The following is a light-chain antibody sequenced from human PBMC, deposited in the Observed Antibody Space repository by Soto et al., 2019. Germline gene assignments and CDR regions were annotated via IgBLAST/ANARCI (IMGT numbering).Light chain of an antibody. CDR3: NSFTTSSTDV. CDR2: EVN. V-gene: IGLV2-18*02. Sequence: QSVLTQPASVSGSPGQSITISCTGTSSDIGSYNRVSWYQQPPGTAPKLIIYEVNNRPSGVPDRFSGSKSGNTAPMTIPGLHAEDEAGYYCNSFTTSSTDVFGTGTKVTV. CDR1: SSDIGSYNR. J-gene: IGLJ1*01.